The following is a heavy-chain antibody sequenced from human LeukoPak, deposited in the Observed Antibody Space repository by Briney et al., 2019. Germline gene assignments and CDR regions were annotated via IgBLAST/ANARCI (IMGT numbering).Heavy chain of an antibody. CDR2: ISGSGGST. D-gene: IGHD6-13*01. V-gene: IGHV3-23*01. CDR3: ARGIAAAGTAFDY. J-gene: IGHJ4*02. CDR1: GFTFSSYA. Sequence: GGSLRLSCAASGFTFSSYAMSWVRQAPGKGLEWVSAISGSGGSTYYADSVKGRFTISRDNSKNTLYLQMNSLRAEDTAVYYCARGIAAAGTAFDYWGQGTLVTVSS.